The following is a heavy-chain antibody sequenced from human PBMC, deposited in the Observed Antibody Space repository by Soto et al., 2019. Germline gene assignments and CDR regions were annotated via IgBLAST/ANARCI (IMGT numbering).Heavy chain of an antibody. V-gene: IGHV4-38-2*01. CDR3: ARARWYDAFDV. CDR1: GFFISSGNY. D-gene: IGHD2-15*01. J-gene: IGHJ3*01. CDR2: IFHGGNT. Sequence: SETLSLTCAVSGFFISSGNYWGWIRKPPGKGLEWIGSIFHGGNTYYNPSLKSRVTISVDMSKNQFSLKLNSATAADTAVYYCARARWYDAFDVWGQGTVVTVSS.